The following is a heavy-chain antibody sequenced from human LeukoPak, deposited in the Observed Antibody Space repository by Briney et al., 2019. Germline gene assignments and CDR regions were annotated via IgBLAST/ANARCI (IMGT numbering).Heavy chain of an antibody. Sequence: SETLSLTCAVYGGSFSGYYWGWIRQPPGKGLEWIGEINHSGSTNYNPSLKSRVTISVDTSKNQFSLKLSSVTAADTAVYYCARGPTSPRITIFGVEYGMDVWGQGTTVTVSS. CDR3: ARGPTSPRITIFGVEYGMDV. CDR2: INHSGST. J-gene: IGHJ6*02. V-gene: IGHV4-34*01. D-gene: IGHD3-3*01. CDR1: GGSFSGYY.